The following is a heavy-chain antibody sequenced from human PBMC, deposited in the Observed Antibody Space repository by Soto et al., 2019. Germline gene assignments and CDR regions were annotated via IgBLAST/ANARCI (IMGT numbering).Heavy chain of an antibody. CDR3: ARCSLVVIPVPGFDP. CDR2: IYYSGST. V-gene: IGHV4-61*01. CDR1: GGSVSSGSYY. D-gene: IGHD2-15*01. J-gene: IGHJ5*02. Sequence: LSLTCTVSGGSVSSGSYYWSWIRQPPGKGLEWIGYIYYSGSTNYNSSLKSRVTISVDTSKNQFSLNVRSVTAADTAVYYCARCSLVVIPVPGFDPWGQGTLVTVSS.